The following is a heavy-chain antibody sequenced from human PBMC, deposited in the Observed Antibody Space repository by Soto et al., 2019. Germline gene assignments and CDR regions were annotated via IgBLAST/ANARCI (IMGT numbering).Heavy chain of an antibody. CDR3: VASVGSSSPYNWFDP. CDR2: IYYSGST. D-gene: IGHD6-6*01. V-gene: IGHV4-59*01. Sequence: SETLSLTCTVSGGSISSYYWSWIRQPPGKGLEWIGYIYYSGSTNYNPSLKIRVTISVDTSKNQFSLKLSSAAAADTAVYYCVASVGSSSPYNWFDPWGQGTLVTVSS. CDR1: GGSISSYY. J-gene: IGHJ5*02.